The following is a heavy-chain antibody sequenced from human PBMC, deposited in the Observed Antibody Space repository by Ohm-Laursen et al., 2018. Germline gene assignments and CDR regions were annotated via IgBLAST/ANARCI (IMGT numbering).Heavy chain of an antibody. Sequence: SETLSLTCAVSGYSISSGYYWGWIRQPPGKGLEWIGSIYHSGSTYYNPSLKSRVTISVDTSKNQFSLKLSSVTAADTAVYYCAREYDSSGYNPFEHWGQGTLVTVSS. CDR1: GYSISSGYY. J-gene: IGHJ1*01. D-gene: IGHD3-22*01. CDR2: IYHSGST. V-gene: IGHV4-38-2*02. CDR3: AREYDSSGYNPFEH.